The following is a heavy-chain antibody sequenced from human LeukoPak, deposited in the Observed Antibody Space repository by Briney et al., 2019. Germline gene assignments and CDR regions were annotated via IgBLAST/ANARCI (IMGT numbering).Heavy chain of an antibody. CDR1: GFSFSDYY. CDR2: FTGADGNT. D-gene: IGHD2-2*01. Sequence: GGSLRLSCAASESSGFSFSDYYMSWIRQAPGKGLEWVSSFTGADGNTHYADSVNGRFTISRDISKNTLYLQLNSLRAEDTAVYYCAKPGRSCSRYSCYFYFDCWGQGTLVTVSS. CDR3: AKPGRSCSRYSCYFYFDC. V-gene: IGHV3-23*01. J-gene: IGHJ4*02.